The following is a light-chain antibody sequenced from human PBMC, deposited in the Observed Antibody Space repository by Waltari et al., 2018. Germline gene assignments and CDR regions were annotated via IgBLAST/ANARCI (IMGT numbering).Light chain of an antibody. J-gene: IGKJ1*01. CDR3: QHHFRLPAT. CDR2: GAS. Sequence: EIMLTQSPVSLSLSPGERATLSCRASQSISRYLAWYQQKPGQAPRLLIHGASNRATGIPPRFSGSGSGTDFSLTISGLEPEDSAVYYCQHHFRLPATFGQGTKVEIK. CDR1: QSISRY. V-gene: IGKV3-20*01.